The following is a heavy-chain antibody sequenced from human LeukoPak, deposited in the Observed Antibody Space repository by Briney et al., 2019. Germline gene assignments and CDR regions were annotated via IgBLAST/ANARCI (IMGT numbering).Heavy chain of an antibody. CDR3: ARHVVAVGFDY. V-gene: IGHV3-9*01. D-gene: IGHD3-22*01. CDR2: ISWNSGSI. Sequence: GGSLRLSCAASGFTFDDYAIHWVRQAPGKGLEWVSGISWNSGSIAYADSVKGRFTISRDNAKNSLYLQMNSLRAEDTAVYYCARHVVAVGFDYWGQGTLVTVSS. J-gene: IGHJ4*02. CDR1: GFTFDDYA.